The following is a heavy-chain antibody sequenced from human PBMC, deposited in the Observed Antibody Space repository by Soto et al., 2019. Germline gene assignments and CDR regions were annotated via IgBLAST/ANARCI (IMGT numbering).Heavy chain of an antibody. D-gene: IGHD4-17*01. CDR1: GGTFSSHT. V-gene: IGHV1-69*08. J-gene: IGHJ2*01. CDR2: IIPALGTA. CDR3: ARPDFGDYWYFDL. Sequence: QDQLVQSGAEVKKPGSSVKVSCKASGGTFSSHTFSWVRQAPGQGLEWMGRIIPALGTATYAQKFQGRVTITADAAATPVYIDLNSLRSEDTAVYYCARPDFGDYWYFDLWGRGTLVTVTS.